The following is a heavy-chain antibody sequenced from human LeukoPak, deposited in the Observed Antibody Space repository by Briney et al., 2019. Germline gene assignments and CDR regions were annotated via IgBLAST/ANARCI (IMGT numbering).Heavy chain of an antibody. Sequence: ASVEVSCNAFGYTFTGYYMHRLRQAPGQGLEGRGRINPHSGGTSYAQKFQGRVTMTRDTYISTAYMELSRMRTDDTAVDYCASGGKRWLQNLDYWGQGTLVTVSS. CDR1: GYTFTGYY. V-gene: IGHV1-2*06. J-gene: IGHJ4*02. D-gene: IGHD5-24*01. CDR3: ASGGKRWLQNLDY. CDR2: INPHSGGT.